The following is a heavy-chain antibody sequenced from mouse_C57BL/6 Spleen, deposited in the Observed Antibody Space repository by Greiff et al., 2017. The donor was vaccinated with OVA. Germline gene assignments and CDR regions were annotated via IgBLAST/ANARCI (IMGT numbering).Heavy chain of an antibody. V-gene: IGHV2-2*01. Sequence: VQGVESGPGLVQPSQSLSITCTVSGFSLTSYGVHWVRQSPGKGLEWLGVIWSGGSTDYNAAFISRLSISKDNSKSQVFFKMNSLQADDTAIYYCARIGNYEYYYAMDYWGQGTSVTVSS. CDR2: IWSGGST. D-gene: IGHD2-1*01. J-gene: IGHJ4*01. CDR3: ARIGNYEYYYAMDY. CDR1: GFSLTSYG.